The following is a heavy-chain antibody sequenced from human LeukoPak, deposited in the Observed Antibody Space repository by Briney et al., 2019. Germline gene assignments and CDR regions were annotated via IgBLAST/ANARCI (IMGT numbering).Heavy chain of an antibody. V-gene: IGHV5-51*01. D-gene: IGHD6-13*01. J-gene: IGHJ4*02. CDR1: GYSFTSYW. CDR3: ARRTGSPSSSWYDY. CDR2: IYPGDSDT. Sequence: GESLKISCKGSGYSFTSYWIGWVRQMPGKGLEWMVIIYPGDSDTRYSPSFQGQVTISADKCFSTAYLQWSSLKASDTAMYYCARRTGSPSSSWYDYWGKGTLVTVSS.